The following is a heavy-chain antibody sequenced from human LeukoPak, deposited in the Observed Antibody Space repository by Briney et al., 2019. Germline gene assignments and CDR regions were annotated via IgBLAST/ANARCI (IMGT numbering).Heavy chain of an antibody. V-gene: IGHV3-73*01. CDR1: GVTFSGSA. Sequence: GGSLRLSCAASGVTFSGSAMHWVRPASGKGLEWVSRIRGKANSYATAYAASVKGRFTISRDDSKNTAYLQMNSLKTKDTAVYYWIGRFRGSNWFDPCCQETLVTVTS. J-gene: IGHJ5*02. CDR3: IGRFRGSNWFDP. CDR2: IRGKANSYAT. D-gene: IGHD3-10*01.